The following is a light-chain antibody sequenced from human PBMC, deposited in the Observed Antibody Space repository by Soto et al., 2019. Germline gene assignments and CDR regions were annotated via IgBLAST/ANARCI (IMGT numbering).Light chain of an antibody. CDR1: QSVSSN. V-gene: IGKV3-15*01. Sequence: EIVMTQAPATLSVSPGERATLSCRASQSVSSNLAWYQQKPGQAPRLLISGASTRATGIPARFSGSGSGTEFTLTISSLQSEDFAVYYCQQYNNWPPRTFGQGTKVDI. CDR2: GAS. CDR3: QQYNNWPPRT. J-gene: IGKJ1*01.